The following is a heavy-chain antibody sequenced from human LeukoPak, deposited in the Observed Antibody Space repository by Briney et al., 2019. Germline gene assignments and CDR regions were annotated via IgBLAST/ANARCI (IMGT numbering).Heavy chain of an antibody. CDR1: GGSISSYY. CDR3: ARDYYGSGSLYYFDY. D-gene: IGHD3-10*01. V-gene: IGHV4-4*07. J-gene: IGHJ4*02. Sequence: SETLSLTCTVSGGSISSYYWSWIRQPAGKGLELIGRIYTSGSTNYNPSLKSRVTISVDKSKNQFSLKLSSVTAADTAVYYCARDYYGSGSLYYFDYWGQGTLVTVSS. CDR2: IYTSGST.